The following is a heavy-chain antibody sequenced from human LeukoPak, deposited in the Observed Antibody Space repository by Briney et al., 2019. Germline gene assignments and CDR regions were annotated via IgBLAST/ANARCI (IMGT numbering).Heavy chain of an antibody. CDR1: GFTFSNYF. CDR3: AKDHSGSHYRHDF. D-gene: IGHD1-26*01. J-gene: IGHJ4*02. Sequence: GGSLTLSCAASGFTFSNYFMSWVRQAPGKGLEWVSTVRPVGDEGTHYADSVKGRFTISRDDSKNTVYLQMSSLRADDTAVYYCAKDHSGSHYRHDFWGQGTLVTVSS. CDR2: VRPVGDEGT. V-gene: IGHV3-23*01.